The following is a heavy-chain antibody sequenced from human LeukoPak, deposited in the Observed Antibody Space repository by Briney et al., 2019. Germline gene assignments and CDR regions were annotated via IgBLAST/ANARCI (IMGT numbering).Heavy chain of an antibody. CDR2: IASNTYGVAA. D-gene: IGHD3-10*01. CDR3: ARDRGASV. Sequence: KPGGSLRLSCTASGFTLGDFVMSWFRQAPGKGLEWVGLIASNTYGVAADYAASVKGRFTISRDDSKSIAYLQMNSLKTEDTAIYYCARDRGASVWGQGIPVTVSS. V-gene: IGHV3-49*05. J-gene: IGHJ4*02. CDR1: GFTLGDFV.